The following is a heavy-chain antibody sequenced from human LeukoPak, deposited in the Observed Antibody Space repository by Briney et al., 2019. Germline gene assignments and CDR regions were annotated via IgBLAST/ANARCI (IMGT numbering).Heavy chain of an antibody. Sequence: GASVEVSCKASGHTFTSHDINWVRQATGLGLEWLGWMSPKSGNTGYAQKFQGRVTMTRDTSISTAYMELSSLRFDDTAVYFCTREKDCADGICYEDWGQGTLVTVSS. CDR1: GHTFTSHD. J-gene: IGHJ4*02. D-gene: IGHD2-8*01. CDR2: MSPKSGNT. CDR3: TREKDCADGICYED. V-gene: IGHV1-8*01.